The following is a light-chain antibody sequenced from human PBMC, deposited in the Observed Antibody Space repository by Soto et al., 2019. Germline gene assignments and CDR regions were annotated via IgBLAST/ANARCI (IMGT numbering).Light chain of an antibody. V-gene: IGKV3-11*01. CDR3: QQRGNWPLT. CDR1: QSVSNS. J-gene: IGKJ4*01. Sequence: DIVVTKSPATLSLSPGERATLSCRASQSVSNSLAWYQQKPGQAPRLLIYDASNRATDIPARFSGSGSGTDFTLTISSLEPEDFAVYYCQQRGNWPLTFGGGTKVDIK. CDR2: DAS.